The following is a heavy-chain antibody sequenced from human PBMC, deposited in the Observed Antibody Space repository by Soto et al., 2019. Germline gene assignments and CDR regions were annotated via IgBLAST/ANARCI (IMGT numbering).Heavy chain of an antibody. D-gene: IGHD2-15*01. V-gene: IGHV4-30-4*01. CDR2: IYYSGST. CDR1: GGSISSGDYY. CDR3: ARDQKVVAATPTDWFDP. J-gene: IGHJ5*02. Sequence: QVQLQESGPGLVKPSQTLSLTCTVSGGSISSGDYYWSWIRQPPGKGLEWIGYIYYSGSTYYNPSLKSRVTISVDTSKNQFSLKLSSVTAADTAVYYCARDQKVVAATPTDWFDPWGQGTLVTVSS.